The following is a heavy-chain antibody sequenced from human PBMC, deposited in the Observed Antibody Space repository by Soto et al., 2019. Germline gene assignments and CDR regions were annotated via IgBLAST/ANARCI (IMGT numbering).Heavy chain of an antibody. J-gene: IGHJ4*02. CDR3: ARVNQAKYDY. V-gene: IGHV6-1*01. Sequence: SQTLSLTCAISGGSVSNNNAAWNWIRQSPSRGLEWLGRTYYRSKWYNDYAVSVKSRITINPDTSKNQFSLQLNSVIPEDTAVYYCARVNQAKYDYWGQGTLVTVSS. CDR2: TYYRSKWYN. CDR1: GGSVSNNNAA. D-gene: IGHD2-21*01.